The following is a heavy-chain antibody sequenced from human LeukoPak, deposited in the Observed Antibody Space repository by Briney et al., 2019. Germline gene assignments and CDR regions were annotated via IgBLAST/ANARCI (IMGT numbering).Heavy chain of an antibody. V-gene: IGHV3-23*01. CDR1: GFTFSSYA. Sequence: GGSLRLSCAASGFTFSSYAMSWVRQAPGEGLEWVSAISGSGGSTYYADSVKGRFTISRDNSKNTLYLQMNSLRAEDTAVYYCAPPTYYGYSFDYWGQGTLVTVSS. CDR2: ISGSGGST. J-gene: IGHJ4*02. CDR3: APPTYYGYSFDY. D-gene: IGHD3-10*01.